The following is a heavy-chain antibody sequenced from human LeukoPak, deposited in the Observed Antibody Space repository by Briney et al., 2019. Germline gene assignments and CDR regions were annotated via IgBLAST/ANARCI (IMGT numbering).Heavy chain of an antibody. D-gene: IGHD6-19*01. Sequence: GGSLRLSCAASGFTFSSYSMNWVRQAPGKGLEWVSSISSSSSYIYYADSVKGRFTISRDNAKNSLYLQMNSLRAEDTAVYYCARVGWLPDAFDIWGQGTMVTVSS. CDR1: GFTFSSYS. J-gene: IGHJ3*02. CDR2: ISSSSSYI. CDR3: ARVGWLPDAFDI. V-gene: IGHV3-21*01.